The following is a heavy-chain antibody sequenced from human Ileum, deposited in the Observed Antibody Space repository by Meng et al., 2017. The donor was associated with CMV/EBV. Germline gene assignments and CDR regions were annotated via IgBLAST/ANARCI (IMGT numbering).Heavy chain of an antibody. Sequence: GGSLRLSCVGSGFIFSEYCMYWFRQAPGKGLEWVSRICHSNSVIDYADSVEGRFTISRDNVKNSLYLQMDSLGAEDTAVYCCARNYSSLDYYYGMDVWGQGTSVTVS. CDR2: ICHSNSVI. CDR3: ARNYSSLDYYYGMDV. CDR1: GFIFSEYC. D-gene: IGHD4-11*01. V-gene: IGHV3-11*01. J-gene: IGHJ6*02.